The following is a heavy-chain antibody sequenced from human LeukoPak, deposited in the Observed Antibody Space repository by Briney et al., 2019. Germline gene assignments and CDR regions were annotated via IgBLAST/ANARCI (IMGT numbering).Heavy chain of an antibody. J-gene: IGHJ5*02. Sequence: SKTLSLTCTVSGGSISSYYWSWIRQPPGKGLEWIGYIYYSGSTNYNPSLKSRVTISVDTSKNQFSLKLSSVTAADTAVYYCARVRSGGNSGRYSAPLGFNWFDPWGQGTLVTVSS. V-gene: IGHV4-59*01. CDR2: IYYSGST. D-gene: IGHD6-19*01. CDR1: GGSISSYY. CDR3: ARVRSGGNSGRYSAPLGFNWFDP.